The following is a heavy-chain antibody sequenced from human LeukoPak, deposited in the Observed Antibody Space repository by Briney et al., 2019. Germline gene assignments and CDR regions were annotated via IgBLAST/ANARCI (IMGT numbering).Heavy chain of an antibody. CDR3: ARDSSGYWVDAFDI. J-gene: IGHJ3*02. Sequence: GSLRLSCAASGFTFSSYWMSWIRQAPGKGLEWVANIKQDGSERNYVDSVKGRFTISRDNAKTSLYLQMNSLRAEDAAVYYCARDSSGYWVDAFDIWGQGTMVTVYS. V-gene: IGHV3-7*05. D-gene: IGHD3-22*01. CDR1: GFTFSSYW. CDR2: IKQDGSER.